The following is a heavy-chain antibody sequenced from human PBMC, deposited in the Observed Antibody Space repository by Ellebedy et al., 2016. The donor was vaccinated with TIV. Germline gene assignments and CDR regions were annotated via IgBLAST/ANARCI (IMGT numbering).Heavy chain of an antibody. CDR3: ARLAPLIPVATYFYHAMDV. V-gene: IGHV4-59*08. CDR1: GGSISSYY. J-gene: IGHJ6*02. CDR2: IYYSGST. Sequence: MPSETLSLTCTVPGGSISSYYWSWIRQPPGKGLEWIGYIYYSGSTNYNPSLKNRATISVDTSKNQFSLSLSSVTAADTAVYYCARLAPLIPVATYFYHAMDVWGQGTTVTVSS. D-gene: IGHD6-19*01.